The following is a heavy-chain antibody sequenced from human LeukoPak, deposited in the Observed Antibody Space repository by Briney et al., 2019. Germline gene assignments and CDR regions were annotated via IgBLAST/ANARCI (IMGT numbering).Heavy chain of an antibody. CDR3: ARGGYSYGPFDY. Sequence: GESLKISCKGSGYNFTTYWIGWVRQMPGKGLEWMGIIYPADSDTRYSPSFQGQVTISADKSIRTAYLQWSSLKASDTAIYYCARGGYSYGPFDYWGQGTVVTVSS. V-gene: IGHV5-51*01. J-gene: IGHJ4*02. D-gene: IGHD5-18*01. CDR1: GYNFTTYW. CDR2: IYPADSDT.